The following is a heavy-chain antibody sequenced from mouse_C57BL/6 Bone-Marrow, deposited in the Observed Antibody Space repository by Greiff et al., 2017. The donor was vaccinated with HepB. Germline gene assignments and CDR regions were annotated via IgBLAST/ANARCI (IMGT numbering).Heavy chain of an antibody. CDR2: IDPENGDT. CDR3: TTGATVDYWVFDV. J-gene: IGHJ1*03. D-gene: IGHD1-1*01. CDR1: GFNIKDDY. Sequence: VQLQQSGAELVRPGASVKLSCTASGFNIKDDYMHWVKQRPEQGLEWIGWIDPENGDTEYASKFQGKATITADTSSTTAYLQLSSLTSEDTAVYYCTTGATVDYWVFDVWGTGTTVTVSS. V-gene: IGHV14-4*01.